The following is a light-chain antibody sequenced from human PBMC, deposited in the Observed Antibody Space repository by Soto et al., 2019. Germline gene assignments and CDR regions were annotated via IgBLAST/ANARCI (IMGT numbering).Light chain of an antibody. CDR3: QQTFSALFT. J-gene: IGKJ3*01. V-gene: IGKV1-39*01. CDR1: QNIGTS. Sequence: IQMTQSPSSLSASVGDRVTITCRAGQNIGTSLNWYQHKPGQAPKLLIFAASRLQSGVPSTFSCSGSGAEFTLTISSLQPEDFATYYCQQTFSALFTFGPGTRVEI. CDR2: AAS.